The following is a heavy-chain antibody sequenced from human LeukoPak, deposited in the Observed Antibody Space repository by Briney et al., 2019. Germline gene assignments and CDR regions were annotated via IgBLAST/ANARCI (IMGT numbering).Heavy chain of an antibody. J-gene: IGHJ4*02. Sequence: GRSLRLSCAASGFTFDDYAMHRVRQASGKGLEWVSGLSWNSCSIGYADSVKRGFTISRDNAKNSLYLQMNSLRAEDTALYYCANSHYYGSGSYFSYWGQGTLVTVSS. CDR1: GFTFDDYA. CDR3: ANSHYYGSGSYFSY. V-gene: IGHV3-9*01. D-gene: IGHD3-10*01. CDR2: LSWNSCSI.